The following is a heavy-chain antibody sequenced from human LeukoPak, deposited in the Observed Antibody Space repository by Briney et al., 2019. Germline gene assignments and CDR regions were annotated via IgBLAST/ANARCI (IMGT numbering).Heavy chain of an antibody. V-gene: IGHV5-51*01. J-gene: IGHJ4*02. Sequence: GESLKISCKGSGYSFTSYWIAWVRQMPGKGLEWMGLIYPGDSDTRYSPSFQGQVIISADKSINTAYLQWSSLQASDTAIYYCARYYYDSSGYRYYFDYWGQGILVTVSS. CDR3: ARYYYDSSGYRYYFDY. D-gene: IGHD3-22*01. CDR2: IYPGDSDT. CDR1: GYSFTSYW.